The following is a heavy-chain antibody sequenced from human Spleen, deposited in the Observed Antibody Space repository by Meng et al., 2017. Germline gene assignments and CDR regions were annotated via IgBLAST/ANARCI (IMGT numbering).Heavy chain of an antibody. V-gene: IGHV3-15*01. CDR3: ARDPFTVTSLSRQFDY. CDR1: GFTFSNAY. D-gene: IGHD4-11*01. J-gene: IGHJ4*02. Sequence: GGPLRLSCEGSGFTFSNAYMTWVRQVPGKRLEWVGRIKSKPDGETIDYAAPVKGRFTISRDNAKNSLYLQMNSLRAEDTAVYYCARDPFTVTSLSRQFDYWGQGTLVTVSS. CDR2: IKSKPDGETI.